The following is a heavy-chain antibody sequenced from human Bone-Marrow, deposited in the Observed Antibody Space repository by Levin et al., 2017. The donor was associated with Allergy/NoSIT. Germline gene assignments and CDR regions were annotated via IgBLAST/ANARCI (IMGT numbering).Heavy chain of an antibody. CDR3: AKSFNSSSWPTYFDP. CDR1: GFTFRSYA. V-gene: IGHV3-23*01. D-gene: IGHD6-13*01. CDR2: ISDSGGRT. Sequence: PGGSLRLSCAASGFTFRSYAMNWVRQAPGKGLEWVSTISDSGGRTYYSDSVKGRFTISRDNSKNTVFLQMNRLRADDTATYFCAKSFNSSSWPTYFDPWGQGGRVAVSS. J-gene: IGHJ5*02.